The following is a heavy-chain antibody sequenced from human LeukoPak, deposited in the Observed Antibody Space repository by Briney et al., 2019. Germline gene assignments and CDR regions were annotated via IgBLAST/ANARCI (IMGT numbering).Heavy chain of an antibody. Sequence: QSGGSLRLSCAASGFTFSSYAMSWVRQAPGKGLEWVSAISGSGGSTYYADSVKGRFTISRDNSKNTLYLQMNSLRAEDTAVYYCAKGEWQAYKPFDYWGQGTLVTVSS. CDR1: GFTFSSYA. V-gene: IGHV3-23*01. D-gene: IGHD3-3*01. J-gene: IGHJ4*02. CDR2: ISGSGGST. CDR3: AKGEWQAYKPFDY.